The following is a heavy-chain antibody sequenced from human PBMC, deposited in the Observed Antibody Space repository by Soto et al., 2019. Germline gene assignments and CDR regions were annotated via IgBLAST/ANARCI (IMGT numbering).Heavy chain of an antibody. CDR3: TTVFDY. Sequence: PGGSLRLSCAVSGFTFTNNWIHWVRQAPGKGLLWVSRLTGGTATGYADSVRGRFTISGDAAKNTLYLQMNDPRAEDTAVYYCTTVFDYWGRGTLVTVSS. CDR1: GFTFTNNW. CDR2: LTGGTAT. D-gene: IGHD1-1*01. J-gene: IGHJ4*02. V-gene: IGHV3-74*01.